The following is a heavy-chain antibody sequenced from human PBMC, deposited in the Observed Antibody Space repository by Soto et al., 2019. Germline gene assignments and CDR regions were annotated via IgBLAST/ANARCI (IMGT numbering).Heavy chain of an antibody. J-gene: IGHJ5*02. Sequence: EVQLVESGGGLVKPGGSLRLSCAASGFTFSSYSMNWVRQAPGKGLEXXXXISSSSSYIYYADSVKGRFTISRDNXXXXXXXXXXXXXXXXXXXXXXXXXXXXXXXXXXXXXFDPWGQGTLVTVSS. CDR3: XXXXXXXXXXXXXXXFDP. CDR2: ISSSSSYI. V-gene: IGHV3-21*01. CDR1: GFTFSSYS.